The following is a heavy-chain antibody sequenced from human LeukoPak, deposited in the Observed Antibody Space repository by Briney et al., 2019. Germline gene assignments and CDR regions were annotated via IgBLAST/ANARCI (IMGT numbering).Heavy chain of an antibody. CDR2: ISGSGGSA. V-gene: IGHV3-23*01. D-gene: IGHD1-1*01. CDR1: GFTFSSYA. CDR3: ARGNAHFDY. Sequence: GGSLRLSCAASGFTFSSYAMSWVRQASGKGLEWVSAISGSGGSAYYADSVKGRFTISRDNSKNTLYLQMNSLRAEDTAVYYCARGNAHFDYWGQGTLVTVSS. J-gene: IGHJ4*02.